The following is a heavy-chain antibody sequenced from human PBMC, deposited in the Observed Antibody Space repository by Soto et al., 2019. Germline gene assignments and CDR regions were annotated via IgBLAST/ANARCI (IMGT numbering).Heavy chain of an antibody. D-gene: IGHD3-22*01. Sequence: QVQLQESGPGLVKPSQTLSLTCTVSGGSISSGGYYWSWIRQHPGKGLEWIGYIYYSGSTYYNPSLKRRVTISVVTSKTQFSLKLISVTAADTAVYYCARVLALDYDSSGYLDYWGQGTLVTVYS. J-gene: IGHJ4*02. CDR2: IYYSGST. CDR1: GGSISSGGYY. V-gene: IGHV4-31*03. CDR3: ARVLALDYDSSGYLDY.